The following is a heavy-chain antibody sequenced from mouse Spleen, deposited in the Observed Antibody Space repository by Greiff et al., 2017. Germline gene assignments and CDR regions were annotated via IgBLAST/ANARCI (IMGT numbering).Heavy chain of an antibody. Sequence: QVQLKQSGAELVKPGASVKLSCKASGYTFTSYWMHWVKQRPGQGLEWIGMIHPNSGSTNYNEKFKSKATLTVDKSSSTAYMQLSSLTSEDSAVYYCARSGATVVRSYYAMDYWGQGTSVTVSS. D-gene: IGHD1-1*01. CDR3: ARSGATVVRSYYAMDY. V-gene: IGHV1-64*01. CDR2: IHPNSGST. J-gene: IGHJ4*01. CDR1: GYTFTSYW.